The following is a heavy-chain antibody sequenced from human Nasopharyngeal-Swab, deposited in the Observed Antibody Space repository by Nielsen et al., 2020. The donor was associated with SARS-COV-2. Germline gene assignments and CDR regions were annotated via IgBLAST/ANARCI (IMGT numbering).Heavy chain of an antibody. D-gene: IGHD3-3*01. CDR3: ARAAYDFWSGYPPGMDV. V-gene: IGHV1-18*04. Sequence: GESLKISCKGSGYSFTSYGISWVRQAPGQGLEWMGWISAYNGNTNYAQKLQGRVTMTTDTSTSTAYMELRSLRSDDTAVYYCARAAYDFWSGYPPGMDVWGQGTTVTVSS. CDR1: GYSFTSYG. J-gene: IGHJ6*02. CDR2: ISAYNGNT.